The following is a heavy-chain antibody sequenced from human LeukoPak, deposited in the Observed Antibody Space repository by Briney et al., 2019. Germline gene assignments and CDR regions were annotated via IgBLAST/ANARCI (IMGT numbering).Heavy chain of an antibody. CDR2: ISYDGSNK. D-gene: IGHD2-2*01. CDR3: ARALGYCSSTSCPLSY. Sequence: GRSLRLSCAASGFTFSSYAIHWVRQAPGKGLEWVAVISYDGSNKYYADSVKGRFTISRDNSKNTLYLQMNSLRAEDTAVYYCARALGYCSSTSCPLSYWGQGTLVTVSS. J-gene: IGHJ4*02. V-gene: IGHV3-30*01. CDR1: GFTFSSYA.